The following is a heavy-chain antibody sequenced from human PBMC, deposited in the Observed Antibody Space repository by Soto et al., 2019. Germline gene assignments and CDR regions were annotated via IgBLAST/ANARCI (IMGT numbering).Heavy chain of an antibody. Sequence: GGSLRLSCAASGFTFSNALMSWVRQAPGKGLEWDGRIKSKTDGGTTDYAAPVKGRFTISRDDSKNTLYLQMNSLKTEDTAVYYCTTGLTIFGVVIDPWGQGTLVTVSS. CDR2: IKSKTDGGTT. D-gene: IGHD3-3*01. CDR3: TTGLTIFGVVIDP. CDR1: GFTFSNAL. V-gene: IGHV3-15*01. J-gene: IGHJ5*02.